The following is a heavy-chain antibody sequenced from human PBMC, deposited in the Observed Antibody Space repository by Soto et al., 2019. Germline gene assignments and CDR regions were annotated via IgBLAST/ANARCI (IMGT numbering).Heavy chain of an antibody. J-gene: IGHJ6*02. Sequence: SETLSLTCTVSGGSISSYYWSWIRQPPGKGLEWIGYIYYSGSTNYNPSLKSRVTISVDTSKNQFSLKLSSVTAADTAVYYCARGGYFDWLSYYYYYGMDVWGQGTTVTVS. CDR1: GGSISSYY. CDR2: IYYSGST. V-gene: IGHV4-59*01. D-gene: IGHD3-9*01. CDR3: ARGGYFDWLSYYYYYGMDV.